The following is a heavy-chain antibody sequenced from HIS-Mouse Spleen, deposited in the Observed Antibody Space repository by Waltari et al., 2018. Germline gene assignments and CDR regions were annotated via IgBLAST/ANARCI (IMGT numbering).Heavy chain of an antibody. D-gene: IGHD7-27*01. V-gene: IGHV3-66*01. CDR2: IYSCGRT. J-gene: IGHJ4*02. CDR1: GFTVSGNY. Sequence: EVQLVESGGGLVQPGGSLRLSCAASGFTVSGNYMSWVRQAPGKGMEWVTVIYSCGRTYSADSVKGRFTIARDNSKKTLYLQLNSLRAEDTDVYYCARSNWYFDYWGQGTLVTVSS. CDR3: ARSNWYFDY.